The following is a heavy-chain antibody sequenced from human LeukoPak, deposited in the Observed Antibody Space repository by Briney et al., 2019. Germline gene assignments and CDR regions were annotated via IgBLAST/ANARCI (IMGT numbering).Heavy chain of an antibody. J-gene: IGHJ6*02. CDR3: TRDLVVSEGYYGMDV. CDR1: GRSISSYY. CDR2: IYYSGSI. V-gene: IGHV4-59*01. Sequence: SETLSLTWTVSGRSISSYYWRWVRQLPGRGLGWVGFIYYSGSINYSPSLKSRVTISVNTAKTQFSLKLSSVTAADTAVYYCTRDLVVSEGYYGMDVWGRGTTVTVSS.